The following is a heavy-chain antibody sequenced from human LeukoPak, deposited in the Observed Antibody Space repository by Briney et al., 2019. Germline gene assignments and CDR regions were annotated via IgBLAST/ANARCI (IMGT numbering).Heavy chain of an antibody. CDR2: IKPDGSEK. CDR1: GFTFSTYW. V-gene: IGHV3-7*01. D-gene: IGHD3-22*01. J-gene: IGHJ4*02. Sequence: GGSLRLSCVASGFTFSTYWMTWVRQAPKRGLEWVATIKPDGSEKYCVDSVKGRFTMSRDNPKNSLYLQVNSLRAEDMAVYYCARDYYKNFDYWGQGTLVTVSS. CDR3: ARDYYKNFDY.